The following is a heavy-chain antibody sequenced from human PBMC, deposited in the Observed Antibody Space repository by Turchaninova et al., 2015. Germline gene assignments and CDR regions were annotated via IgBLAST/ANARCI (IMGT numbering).Heavy chain of an antibody. J-gene: IGHJ6*02. Sequence: LHLPESGTGLVQPSATLSSPWCVSEHSWHPGLFFVGRIRKSQGYELEWLGSIFYRGDTYYNPALKSRITRSVDTSENQFSLRLTSVTAADTAVYFCARHTPAASVGRFYYYGVGVWGQGTTVTVSS. D-gene: IGHD6-25*01. CDR3: ARHTPAASVGRFYYYGVGV. V-gene: IGHV4-39*01. CDR1: EHSWHPGLFF. CDR2: IFYRGDT.